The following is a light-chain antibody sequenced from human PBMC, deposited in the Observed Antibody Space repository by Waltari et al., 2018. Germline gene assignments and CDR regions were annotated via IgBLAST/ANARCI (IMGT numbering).Light chain of an antibody. CDR1: SSDVAGYNY. V-gene: IGLV2-8*01. CDR3: SSYAGSDNFVI. Sequence: QSALTQPPSASGSPGQSVTIPCTGTSSDVAGYNYVSWYHQHPGKAPKPMIYEVSKRPSGVPDRFSGSKSGNPASLTVSGLQAEDEADYYCSSYAGSDNFVIFGGGTKLTVL. CDR2: EVS. J-gene: IGLJ2*01.